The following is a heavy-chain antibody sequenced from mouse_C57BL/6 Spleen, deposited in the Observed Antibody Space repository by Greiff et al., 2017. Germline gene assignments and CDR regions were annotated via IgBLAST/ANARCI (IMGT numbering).Heavy chain of an antibody. Sequence: QVQLQQSGAELVRPGTSVKVSCKASGYAFTNYLIEWVKQRPGQGLEWIGVINPGSGGSNYNEKFKGKATLTADKSSSTAYMQLSSLTSEDSAVYFCARLYYYGSSDYWGQGTTLTVSS. J-gene: IGHJ2*01. V-gene: IGHV1-54*01. CDR1: GYAFTNYL. CDR2: INPGSGGS. D-gene: IGHD1-1*01. CDR3: ARLYYYGSSDY.